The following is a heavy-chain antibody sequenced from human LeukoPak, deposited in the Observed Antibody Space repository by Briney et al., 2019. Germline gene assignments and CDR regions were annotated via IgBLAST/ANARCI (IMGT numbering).Heavy chain of an antibody. J-gene: IGHJ5*02. D-gene: IGHD3-10*01. V-gene: IGHV4-30-2*01. CDR1: GGSISSGGYY. CDR2: IYHSGST. Sequence: PSQTLSLTCTVSGGSISSGGYYWSWIRQPPGKGLEWIGYIYHSGSTYYNPSLKSRVTISVDRSKNQFSLKLSSVTAADTAVYYCARDSSAWLGSYYNSWLDPWGQGTLVTVSS. CDR3: ARDSSAWLGSYYNSWLDP.